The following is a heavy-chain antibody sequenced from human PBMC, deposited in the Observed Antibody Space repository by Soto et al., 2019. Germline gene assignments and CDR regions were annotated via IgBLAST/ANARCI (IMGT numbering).Heavy chain of an antibody. CDR1: GYTFTSYA. CDR3: ARAVDTAMVYDNYGMDV. V-gene: IGHV1-3*01. J-gene: IGHJ6*02. D-gene: IGHD5-18*01. CDR2: INAGNGNT. Sequence: ASVKVSCKASGYTFTSYAMHWVRQAPGQRLEWMGWINAGNGNTKYSQKFQGRVTITRDTSTSTAYMELSSLRSEDTAVYYCARAVDTAMVYDNYGMDVWGRGTTVTVSS.